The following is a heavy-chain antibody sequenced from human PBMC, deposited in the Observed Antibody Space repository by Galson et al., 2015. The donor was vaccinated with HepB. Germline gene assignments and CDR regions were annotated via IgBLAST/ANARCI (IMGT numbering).Heavy chain of an antibody. CDR2: ISAYNGNT. J-gene: IGHJ5*02. V-gene: IGHV1-18*01. Sequence: SVKVSCKASGYTFTSYGISWVRQAPGQGLEWMGWISAYNGNTNYAQKLQGRVTMTTDTSTSTAYMELRSLRSDDTAVYYCARTRRDIVVVVAATGWFDPWGQGTLVTVSS. CDR3: ARTRRDIVVVVAATGWFDP. D-gene: IGHD2-15*01. CDR1: GYTFTSYG.